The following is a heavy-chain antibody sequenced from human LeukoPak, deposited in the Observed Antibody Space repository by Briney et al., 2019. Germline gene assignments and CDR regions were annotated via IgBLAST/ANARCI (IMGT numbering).Heavy chain of an antibody. Sequence: PSETLSLTCTVSGGSISSYYWSWIRQPPGKGLEWIGYIYYSGSTNYNPSLKSRVTISVDTSKNQFSLKLSSVTAADTAVYYCARVAAADAFDIWGQGTMVTVSS. CDR3: ARVAAADAFDI. CDR2: IYYSGST. V-gene: IGHV4-59*12. J-gene: IGHJ3*02. D-gene: IGHD2-2*01. CDR1: GGSISSYY.